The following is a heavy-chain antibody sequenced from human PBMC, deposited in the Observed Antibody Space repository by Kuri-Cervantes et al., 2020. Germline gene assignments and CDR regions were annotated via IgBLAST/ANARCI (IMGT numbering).Heavy chain of an antibody. CDR2: MNPNSGNT. CDR1: GYTFTSYD. D-gene: IGHD3-22*01. CDR3: AIGTGGDRSGYFYLGS. Sequence: ASVKVSCKASGYTFTSYDINWVRQATGQGLEWMGWMNPNSGNTGYAQKFQGRVTMTRNTSISTAYMELSSLRSEDTAVYYCAIGTGGDRSGYFYLGSWGQGTLVTVSS. J-gene: IGHJ4*02. V-gene: IGHV1-8*02.